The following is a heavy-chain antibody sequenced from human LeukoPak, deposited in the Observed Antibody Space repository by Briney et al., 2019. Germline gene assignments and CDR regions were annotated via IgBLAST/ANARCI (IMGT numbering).Heavy chain of an antibody. J-gene: IGHJ4*02. CDR2: IYYSGST. CDR1: GGSISSSSYY. V-gene: IGHV4-39*01. D-gene: IGHD3-16*01. CDR3: ARGIRGRDFDY. Sequence: SETLSLTCTVSGGSISSSSYYWGWIRQPPGKGLEWIGSIYYSGSTYYNPSLKSRVTISVDTSKNQFSLKLSSVTAADTAVYYCARGIRGRDFDYWGQGTLVTVSS.